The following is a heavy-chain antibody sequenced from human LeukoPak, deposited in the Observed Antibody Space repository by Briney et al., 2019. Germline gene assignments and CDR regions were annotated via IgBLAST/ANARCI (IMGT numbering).Heavy chain of an antibody. CDR3: AKDFGSGSYYGY. CDR2: ISGSGGST. Sequence: PGGSLRLSCAASGFTFGNYAMSWVRLAPGKGLEWVSTISGSGGSTYNADSVKGRFTISRDNSKNALYLQMNSLRAEDTAVYYCAKDFGSGSYYGYWGQGTLVTVSS. D-gene: IGHD3-10*01. J-gene: IGHJ4*02. CDR1: GFTFGNYA. V-gene: IGHV3-23*01.